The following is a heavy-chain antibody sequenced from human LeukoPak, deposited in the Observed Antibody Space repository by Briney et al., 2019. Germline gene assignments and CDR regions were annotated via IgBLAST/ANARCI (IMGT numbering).Heavy chain of an antibody. CDR2: ISSSSSYI. D-gene: IGHD6-13*01. CDR1: GFTFSSYS. CDR3: ARSRGSRSADYYYYYMDV. V-gene: IGHV3-21*01. Sequence: GGSLRLSCAASGFTFSSYSMNWVRQAPGKGLEWVSSISSSSSYIYYADSVKGRFTISRDNAKNSLYLQMNSLRAEDTAVYYCARSRGSRSADYYYYYMDVWGKGTTVTVSS. J-gene: IGHJ6*03.